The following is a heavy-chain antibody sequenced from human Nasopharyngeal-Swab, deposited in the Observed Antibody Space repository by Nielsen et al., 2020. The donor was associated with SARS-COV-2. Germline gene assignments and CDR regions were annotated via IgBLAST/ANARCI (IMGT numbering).Heavy chain of an antibody. Sequence: RQAPGKGLEWIGYIYYSGSTNYNPSLKSRVTISVDTSKNQFSLKLSSVTAADTAVYYCARGQGSYDYYYMDVWGKGTTVTVSS. CDR2: IYYSGST. J-gene: IGHJ6*03. V-gene: IGHV4-59*01. CDR3: ARGQGSYDYYYMDV.